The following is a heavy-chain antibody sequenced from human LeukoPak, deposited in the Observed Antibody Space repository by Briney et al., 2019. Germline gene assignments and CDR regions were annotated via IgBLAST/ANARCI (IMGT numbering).Heavy chain of an antibody. D-gene: IGHD2-2*01. Sequence: SGTLSLTCAVSGGSISSSNWWSWVRQPPGKGLEWIGEIYHSGSTNYNPSLKSRVTISVDKSKNQFSLKLSSVTAADTAVYYCARGYCSSTSCYAFRSYYYYGMDVWGQGTTVTVSS. CDR2: IYHSGST. J-gene: IGHJ6*02. CDR3: ARGYCSSTSCYAFRSYYYYGMDV. CDR1: GGSISSSNW. V-gene: IGHV4-4*02.